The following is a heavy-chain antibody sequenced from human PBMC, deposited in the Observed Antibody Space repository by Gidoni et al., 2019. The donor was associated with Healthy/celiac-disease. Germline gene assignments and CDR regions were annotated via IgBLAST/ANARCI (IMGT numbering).Heavy chain of an antibody. CDR1: GCTLGDYA. D-gene: IGHD6-13*01. J-gene: IGHJ6*03. V-gene: IGHV3-49*05. CDR2: MRSKAYGCTT. CDR3: TRDCAAAGPAAFCYYYYYMDV. Sequence: EVQLVESGGGLVKPGRSLRLSCTASGCTLGDYAMSGFRQAPGKGLEWVGFMRSKAYGCTTASPASVTGRFSISRDDSKSLAYLQMNSLKTEDTAVYYCTRDCAAAGPAAFCYYYYYMDVWGKGTTVTVSS.